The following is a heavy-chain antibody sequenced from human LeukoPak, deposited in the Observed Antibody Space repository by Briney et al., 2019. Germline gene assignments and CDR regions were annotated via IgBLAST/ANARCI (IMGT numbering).Heavy chain of an antibody. V-gene: IGHV1-2*06. J-gene: IGHJ4*02. CDR3: ARQYSSSSLVVSPYY. Sequence: GASVKVSRKASGYTFTGYYMHWVRQAPGQGLEWMGRINPNSGGTNYAQKFQGRVTMTRDTSISTAYMELSRLRSDDTAVYYCARQYSSSSLVVSPYYWGQGTLVTVSS. D-gene: IGHD6-6*01. CDR1: GYTFTGYY. CDR2: INPNSGGT.